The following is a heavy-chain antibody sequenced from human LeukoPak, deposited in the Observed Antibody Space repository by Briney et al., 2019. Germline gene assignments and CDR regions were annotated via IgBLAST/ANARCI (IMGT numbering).Heavy chain of an antibody. CDR1: GGSISSSDYY. D-gene: IGHD4-17*01. V-gene: IGHV4-30-4*08. Sequence: SSQTLSLTCTVSGGSISSSDYYWTWIRQPPGKGLEWIGYIYYSGSTYYNPSLKSRVTISVDTSKNQFSLKLSSVTTADTAVYYCAKTTVTTSGILFDYWGQGTLVTVSS. J-gene: IGHJ4*02. CDR2: IYYSGST. CDR3: AKTTVTTSGILFDY.